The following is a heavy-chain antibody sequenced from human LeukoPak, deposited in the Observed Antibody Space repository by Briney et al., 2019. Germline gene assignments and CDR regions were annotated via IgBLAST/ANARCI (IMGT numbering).Heavy chain of an antibody. CDR2: ISAYNGNT. CDR3: ARDPLTGGDAFDI. Sequence: ASVKVSCKASGYTFTNYGISWVRQAPGQGLEWLGWISAYNGNTNYAQKLQGRATMTTERSTNTVYMELRSLKSDDTAVYYCARDPLTGGDAFDIWGQGTMVTVSS. V-gene: IGHV1-18*04. D-gene: IGHD3-9*01. J-gene: IGHJ3*02. CDR1: GYTFTNYG.